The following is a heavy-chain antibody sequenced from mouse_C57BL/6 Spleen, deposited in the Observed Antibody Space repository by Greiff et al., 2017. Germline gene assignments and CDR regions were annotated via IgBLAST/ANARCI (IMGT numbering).Heavy chain of an antibody. CDR2: INPNNGGT. D-gene: IGHD3-3*01. CDR3: ARRRWDRGPYYFDY. Sequence: EVQLQQSGPELVKPGASVKISCKASGYTFTDYYMNWVKQSHGKSLEWIGDINPNNGGTSYNQKFKGKATLTVDKSSSTAYMELRSLTSEDSAVYYCARRRWDRGPYYFDYWGQGTTLTVSS. V-gene: IGHV1-26*01. CDR1: GYTFTDYY. J-gene: IGHJ2*01.